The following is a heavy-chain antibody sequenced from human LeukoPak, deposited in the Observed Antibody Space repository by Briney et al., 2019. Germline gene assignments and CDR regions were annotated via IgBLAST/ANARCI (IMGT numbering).Heavy chain of an antibody. V-gene: IGHV1-69*04. J-gene: IGHJ5*02. Sequence: SVKVSCKASGGTFSSYAISWVRQAPGQGLEWMGRIIPIFGIANYAQKFQGRVTITADKSTSTAYMELSSLRSEDTAVYYCARDGGKDIVVVPAADNWFDPWGQGTQVTVSS. D-gene: IGHD2-2*01. CDR3: ARDGGKDIVVVPAADNWFDP. CDR1: GGTFSSYA. CDR2: IIPIFGIA.